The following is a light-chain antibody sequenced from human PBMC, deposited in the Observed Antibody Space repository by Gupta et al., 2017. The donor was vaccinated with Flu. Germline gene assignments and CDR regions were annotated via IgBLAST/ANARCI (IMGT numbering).Light chain of an antibody. Sequence: SSVLTQSPSVSVAPGQTARLTCGGNNIGSKRVHWYQQKPGQAPAVVVYDDSDRRSGITERFSGSNSGNTATLTISRVEAGDEADYYCQVWDSNSDHGVFGGGTKLSVL. CDR1: NIGSKR. J-gene: IGLJ3*02. CDR3: QVWDSNSDHGV. CDR2: DDS. V-gene: IGLV3-21*02.